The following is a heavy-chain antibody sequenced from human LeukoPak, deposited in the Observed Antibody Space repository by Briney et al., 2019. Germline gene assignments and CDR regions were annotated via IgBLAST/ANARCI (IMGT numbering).Heavy chain of an antibody. V-gene: IGHV4-59*01. Sequence: SETLSLTCTVSGGSISSYHWSWIRQPPGKGLEWIGYIYYSGSTNYNPSLKSRVTISVDTSKNQFSLKLSSVTAADTAVYYCARDPAGGAFDIWGQGTMVTVSS. D-gene: IGHD3-10*01. CDR1: GGSISSYH. J-gene: IGHJ3*02. CDR3: ARDPAGGAFDI. CDR2: IYYSGST.